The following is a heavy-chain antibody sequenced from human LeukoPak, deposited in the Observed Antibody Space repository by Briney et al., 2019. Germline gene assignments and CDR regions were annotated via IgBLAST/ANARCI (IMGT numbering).Heavy chain of an antibody. CDR3: ASGRSGYFDY. D-gene: IGHD2-15*01. CDR2: IIPIFATA. V-gene: IGHV1-69*01. J-gene: IGHJ4*02. Sequence: ECMVGIIPIFATANYAQKFQGRVTITADESTSTAYMELSSLRSEDTAVYYCASGRSGYFDYWGQGTLVTVSS.